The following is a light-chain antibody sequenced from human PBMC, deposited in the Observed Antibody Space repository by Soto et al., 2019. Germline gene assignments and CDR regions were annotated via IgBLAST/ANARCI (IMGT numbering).Light chain of an antibody. Sequence: DIQMTQSPSTLSASVGDRVTITCRASQSISSWLAWYQQKPGKAPKLLIYKASSLESGVPSRLSGSGSGTEFTLSISSLQPDDLATYYCQQYNSYPLTFGGGTKVEIK. CDR3: QQYNSYPLT. V-gene: IGKV1-5*03. J-gene: IGKJ4*01. CDR2: KAS. CDR1: QSISSW.